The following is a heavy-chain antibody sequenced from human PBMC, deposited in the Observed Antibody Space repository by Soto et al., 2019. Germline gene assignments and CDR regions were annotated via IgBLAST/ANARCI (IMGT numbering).Heavy chain of an antibody. CDR3: ARVRTMVRGVIVAPDYGMDV. CDR2: IYYSGST. Sequence: SETLSLTCTVSGGSISSGDYCWSWIRQPPGKGLEWIEYIYYSGSTYYNPSLKSRVTISVDTSKNQFSLKLSSVTAADTAVYYCARVRTMVRGVIVAPDYGMDVWGQGTTVTVSS. V-gene: IGHV4-30-4*01. D-gene: IGHD3-10*01. CDR1: GGSISSGDYC. J-gene: IGHJ6*02.